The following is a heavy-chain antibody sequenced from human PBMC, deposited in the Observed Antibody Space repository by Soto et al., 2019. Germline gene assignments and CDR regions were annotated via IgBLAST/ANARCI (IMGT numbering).Heavy chain of an antibody. D-gene: IGHD3-10*01. J-gene: IGHJ4*02. CDR2: IYYSGST. CDR3: ARLEEMVRGVIDY. Sequence: PSETLSLTCTVSGGSISSSSYYWGWIRQPPGKGLEWIGSIYYSGSTYYNPSLKSRVTISVDTSKNQFSLKLSSVTAADTAVYYCARLEEMVRGVIDYWGQGTLVTVSS. CDR1: GGSISSSSYY. V-gene: IGHV4-39*01.